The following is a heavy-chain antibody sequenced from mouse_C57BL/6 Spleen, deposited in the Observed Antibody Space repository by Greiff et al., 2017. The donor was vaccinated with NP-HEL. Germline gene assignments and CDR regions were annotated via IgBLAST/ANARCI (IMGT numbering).Heavy chain of an antibody. Sequence: DVKLVESGGGLVKPGGSLKLSCAASGFTFSSYAMSWVRQTPEKRLEWVATISDGGSYTYYPDNVKGRFTISRDNAKNNLYLQMSHLKSEDTAMYYCARGGGNLYYFDYWGQGTTLTVSS. J-gene: IGHJ2*01. CDR3: ARGGGNLYYFDY. CDR1: GFTFSSYA. V-gene: IGHV5-4*03. D-gene: IGHD2-1*01. CDR2: ISDGGSYT.